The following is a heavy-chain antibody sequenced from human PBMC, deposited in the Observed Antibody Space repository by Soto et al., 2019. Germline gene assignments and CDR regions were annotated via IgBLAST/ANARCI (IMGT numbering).Heavy chain of an antibody. CDR1: GGSISSYY. D-gene: IGHD2-15*01. V-gene: IGHV4-59*08. Sequence: SETLSLTCTVSGGSISSYYWSWIRQPPGKGLEWIGYIYYSGSTNYNPSLKSRVTISVDTSKNQFSLKLSSVTAADTAVYYCARLLGGCSGGSCRYYYYYYMDVWGKGTTVTVSS. CDR2: IYYSGST. CDR3: ARLLGGCSGGSCRYYYYYYMDV. J-gene: IGHJ6*03.